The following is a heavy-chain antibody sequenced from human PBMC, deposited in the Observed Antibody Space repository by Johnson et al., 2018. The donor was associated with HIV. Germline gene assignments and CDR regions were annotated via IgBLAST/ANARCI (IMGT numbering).Heavy chain of an antibody. CDR1: GFTFSSYA. CDR3: ARVGGSWMLDAFDI. Sequence: QVQLVESGGGVVQPGRSLSLSCVGSGFTFSSYAMHWVRQAPGKGLEWVAVISYDGSNKYYADSVKGRFTISRDNSKNTLYLQMNSLRAGDSAVYYCARVGGSWMLDAFDIWGQGTVVTVSS. V-gene: IGHV3-30*04. J-gene: IGHJ3*02. D-gene: IGHD3-10*01. CDR2: ISYDGSNK.